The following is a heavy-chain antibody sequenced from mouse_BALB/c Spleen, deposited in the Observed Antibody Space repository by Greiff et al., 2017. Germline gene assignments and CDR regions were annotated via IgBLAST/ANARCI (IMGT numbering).Heavy chain of an antibody. CDR3: RSWDYAMDY. D-gene: IGHD4-1*01. CDR1: GYTFTSSW. V-gene: IGHV1S22*01. J-gene: IGHJ4*01. CDR2: IYPGSGST. Sequence: LQQPGSELVRPGASVKLSCKASGYTFTSSWMHWVKQRPGQGLEWIGNIYPGSGSTNYDEKFKSKATLTVDTSSSTAYMQLSSLTSEDSAVYYCRSWDYAMDYWGQGTSVTVSS.